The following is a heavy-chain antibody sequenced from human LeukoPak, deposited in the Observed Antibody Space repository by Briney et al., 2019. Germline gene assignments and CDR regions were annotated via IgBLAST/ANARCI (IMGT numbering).Heavy chain of an antibody. J-gene: IGHJ3*02. Sequence: GGXXRLSCAASGFTFDDYGMSWVGQAQGKGMEGDSGINWNGGRTVYADSVKARFTISRDNAKNSLYLQMNSLRAEDTALYYCARSTTVTTGPHAFDIWGQGTMVTVSS. CDR1: GFTFDDYG. CDR3: ARSTTVTTGPHAFDI. D-gene: IGHD4-17*01. V-gene: IGHV3-20*04. CDR2: INWNGGRT.